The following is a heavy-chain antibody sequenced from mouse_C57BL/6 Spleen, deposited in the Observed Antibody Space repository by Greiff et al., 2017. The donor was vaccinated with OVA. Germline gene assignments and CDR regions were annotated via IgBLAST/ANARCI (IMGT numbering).Heavy chain of an antibody. CDR2: INPNNGGT. D-gene: IGHD2-12*01. CDR3: ARDSYYSPEDFAY. J-gene: IGHJ3*01. CDR1: GYTFTDYN. V-gene: IGHV1-22*01. Sequence: EVQLQQSGPELVKPGASVKMSCKASGYTFTDYNMHWVKQSHGKSLEWIGYINPNNGGTSYNQKFKGKATLTVNKSSSTAYMELRSLTSEDSAVYYCARDSYYSPEDFAYWGQGTLVTVSA.